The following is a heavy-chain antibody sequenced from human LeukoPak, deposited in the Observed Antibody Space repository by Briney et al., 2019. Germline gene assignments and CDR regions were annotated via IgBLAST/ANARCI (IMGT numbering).Heavy chain of an antibody. CDR1: GGSFSGYY. J-gene: IGHJ5*02. D-gene: IGHD3-10*01. CDR3: ARDFPAGYLWFGELLAGRGGWFDP. Sequence: SETLSLTCAVYGGSFSGYYWGWIRQPPGKGLEWIGSIYYSGSTYYNPSLKSRVTISVDTSKNQFSLKLSSVTAADTAVYYCARDFPAGYLWFGELLAGRGGWFDPWGQGTLVTVSS. V-gene: IGHV4-34*01. CDR2: IYYSGST.